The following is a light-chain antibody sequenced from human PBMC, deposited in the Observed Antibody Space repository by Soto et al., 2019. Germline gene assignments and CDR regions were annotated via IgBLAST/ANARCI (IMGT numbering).Light chain of an antibody. CDR1: QSISSW. Sequence: DSQMAQSPSTLSASVRDRVTITFRASQSISSWLAWYQQKPGKAPKLLIYKASSLESGVPSRFSGSGSGTEFTLTISSLQPDDFATYYCQQYNSYSTFGQGTKVDI. CDR2: KAS. J-gene: IGKJ1*01. CDR3: QQYNSYST. V-gene: IGKV1-5*03.